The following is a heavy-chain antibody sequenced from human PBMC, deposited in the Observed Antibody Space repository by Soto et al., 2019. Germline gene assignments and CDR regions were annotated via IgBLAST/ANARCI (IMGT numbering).Heavy chain of an antibody. CDR1: GGSISSSSYY. CDR3: ARRGVVVPAAIGDYFDY. CDR2: IYYSGST. V-gene: IGHV4-39*01. Sequence: PSETLSLTCTVSGGSISSSSYYWGWIRQPPGKGLEWIGSIYYSGSTYYNPSLKSRVTISVDTSKNQFSLKLSSVTAADTAVYYCARRGVVVPAAIGDYFDYWGQGTLVTVSS. J-gene: IGHJ4*02. D-gene: IGHD2-2*02.